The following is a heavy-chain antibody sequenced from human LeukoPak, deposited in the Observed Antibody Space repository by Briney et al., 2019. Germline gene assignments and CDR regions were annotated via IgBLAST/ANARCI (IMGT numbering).Heavy chain of an antibody. V-gene: IGHV1-46*01. CDR2: INPTGGST. CDR1: GYTFTNYY. Sequence: ASVKVSCKASGYTFTNYYMHWVRQAPGQGLEWMGIINPTGGSTTYAQKFQGRVTMTRDTSTSTVYMELSSLRSDDTAVYYCARTAARRFDYWGQGTLVTVSS. J-gene: IGHJ4*02. CDR3: ARTAARRFDY. D-gene: IGHD6-6*01.